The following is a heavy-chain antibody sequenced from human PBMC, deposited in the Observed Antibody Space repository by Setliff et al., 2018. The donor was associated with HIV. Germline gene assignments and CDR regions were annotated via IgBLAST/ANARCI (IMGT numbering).Heavy chain of an antibody. CDR1: GGSVTDYF. CDR2: IYSSGNT. D-gene: IGHD1-7*01. CDR3: ARGHTWNYYGGDYFDY. Sequence: SETLSLTCTVSGGSVTDYFWNWIRQPPGKGLEWIGYIYSSGNTNYNPSLESHVSISLDTSKNQFSLRMSSVTATDTAVYYCARGHTWNYYGGDYFDYWGQGSLVTVSS. J-gene: IGHJ4*02. V-gene: IGHV4-59*02.